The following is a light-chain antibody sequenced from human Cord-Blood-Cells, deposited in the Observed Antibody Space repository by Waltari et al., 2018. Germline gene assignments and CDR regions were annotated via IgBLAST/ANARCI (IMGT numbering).Light chain of an antibody. CDR3: QQYNNWPGLT. J-gene: IGKJ4*01. V-gene: IGKV3-15*01. CDR2: GAS. CDR1: QSVSSN. Sequence: EIVMMQSPATLSVSPGERATRSCRASQSVSSNLAWYQQKPGQAPRLLIYGASTRATGIPARFSGSGSGTEFTLTISSLQSEDFAVYYCQQYNNWPGLTFGGGTKVEIK.